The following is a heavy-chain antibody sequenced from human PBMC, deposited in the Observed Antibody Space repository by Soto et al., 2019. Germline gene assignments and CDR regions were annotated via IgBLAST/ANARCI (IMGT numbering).Heavy chain of an antibody. D-gene: IGHD2-2*01. V-gene: IGHV3-74*01. CDR1: GFTFSTHW. Sequence: GSLRLSCAASGFTFSTHWMHWVRQVPGKGLVWASRISGDEFSISYADSVRGRFTISRDNTKNMLYLQMSSLRADDTALYYCTRATSSTGYFDYWGQGTLVTVSS. CDR2: ISGDEFSI. CDR3: TRATSSTGYFDY. J-gene: IGHJ4*02.